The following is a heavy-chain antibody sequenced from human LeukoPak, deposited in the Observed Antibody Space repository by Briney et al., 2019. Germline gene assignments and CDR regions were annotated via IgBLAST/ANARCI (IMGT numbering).Heavy chain of an antibody. J-gene: IGHJ6*02. CDR1: GGSVSSNSYY. V-gene: IGHV4-61*01. Sequence: SETLSLTCTVSGGSVSSNSYYWSWIRQPPGKGLEWIGYIFYSGSTNYNPSLKSRVTISLDTSKNQFFLKLSSVTAADTAVYYCTRDRCSGGNCYSGYFYSVDVWGQGTTVTVSS. D-gene: IGHD2-15*01. CDR3: TRDRCSGGNCYSGYFYSVDV. CDR2: IFYSGST.